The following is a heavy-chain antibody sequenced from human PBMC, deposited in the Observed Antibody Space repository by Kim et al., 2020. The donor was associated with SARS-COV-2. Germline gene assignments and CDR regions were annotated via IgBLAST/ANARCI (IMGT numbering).Heavy chain of an antibody. CDR3: ARDLFYYGSGRWDDTFDI. J-gene: IGHJ3*02. D-gene: IGHD3-10*01. V-gene: IGHV1-18*04. Sequence: ASVKVSCKASGYTLSTYGLSWVRQAPGQGLEWMGWISGDNVDTNFAQRLQGRVTMTIHTFTSTAYIELRSLRADDTAVYYCARDLFYYGSGRWDDTFDIWGQGTLVTVSS. CDR2: ISGDNVDT. CDR1: GYTLSTYG.